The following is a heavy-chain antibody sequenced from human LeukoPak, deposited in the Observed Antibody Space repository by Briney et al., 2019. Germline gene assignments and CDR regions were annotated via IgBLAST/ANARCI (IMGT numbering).Heavy chain of an antibody. J-gene: IGHJ4*02. Sequence: PGGSLRLPCAASGFTFSSYWMSWVRQAPGKGLEWVANIKQDGSEKYYVDSVKGRFTISRDNAKNSLYLQMNSLRAEDTAVYYCAREPVSPLPDYWGQGTLVTVSS. V-gene: IGHV3-7*01. CDR2: IKQDGSEK. D-gene: IGHD1-14*01. CDR1: GFTFSSYW. CDR3: AREPVSPLPDY.